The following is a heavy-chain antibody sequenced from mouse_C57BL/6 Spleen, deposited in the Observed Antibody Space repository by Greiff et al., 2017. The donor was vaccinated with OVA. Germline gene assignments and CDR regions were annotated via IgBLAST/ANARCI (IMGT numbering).Heavy chain of an antibody. CDR2: FYPGSGSI. J-gene: IGHJ4*01. Sequence: VQLQQSGAELVKPGASVKLSCKASGYTFTEYTIHWVKQRSGQGLEWIGWFYPGSGSIKYNEKFKDKATLTADKSSSTVYMELSRLTSDHSAVYFGARHEEGGYPYDAMDYWGQGTSVTVSS. D-gene: IGHD2-2*01. CDR1: GYTFTEYT. V-gene: IGHV1-62-2*01. CDR3: ARHEEGGYPYDAMDY.